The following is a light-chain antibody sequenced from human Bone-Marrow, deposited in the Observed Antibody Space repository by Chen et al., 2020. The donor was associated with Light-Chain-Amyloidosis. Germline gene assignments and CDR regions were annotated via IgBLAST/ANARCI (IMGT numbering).Light chain of an antibody. Sequence: DIQMTQSPSTLSASVGDRVTITCRASQSISSWLAWYQQKPGKAPKLLIYDASSLESGVPSRFSGSGSGTGFALTISSLQPDDFATYYCQQYKSYPPMYTFGQGTKLEIK. CDR1: QSISSW. CDR3: QQYKSYPPMYT. CDR2: DAS. J-gene: IGKJ2*01. V-gene: IGKV1-5*01.